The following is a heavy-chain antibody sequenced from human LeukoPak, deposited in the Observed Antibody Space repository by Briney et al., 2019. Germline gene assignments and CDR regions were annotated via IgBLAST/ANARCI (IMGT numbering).Heavy chain of an antibody. CDR3: AGGPRSY. V-gene: IGHV3-23*01. CDR2: ISGSGGST. CDR1: GFTFSSYA. J-gene: IGHJ4*02. Sequence: GGSLRRSGAASGFTFSSYAMSWVRQAAGKGLEWVSAISGSGGSTYYAESVKGRFTISRDNSKNTLYLQMNSLRAEDTAVYYCAGGPRSYWGQGTLVTVSS.